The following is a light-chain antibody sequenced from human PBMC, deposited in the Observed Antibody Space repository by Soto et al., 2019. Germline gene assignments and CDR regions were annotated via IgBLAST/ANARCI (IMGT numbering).Light chain of an antibody. CDR2: GAS. Sequence: DIVLTPSPGTLSLSPGDRATLSCRASQSVSSNHLAWYQQKPGQAPRLLIYGASSRATGIPDRFSGTGSETDFTLTISRLEPEDFAVYYCQQYDNSPITFGQGTRLEIK. CDR1: QSVSSNH. CDR3: QQYDNSPIT. J-gene: IGKJ5*01. V-gene: IGKV3-20*01.